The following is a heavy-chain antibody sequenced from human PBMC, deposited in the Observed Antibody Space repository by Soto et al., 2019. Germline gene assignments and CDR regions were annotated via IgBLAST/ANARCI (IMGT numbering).Heavy chain of an antibody. CDR3: ARGGYYYGSGSRDYYYDYGMDV. CDR1: GGSISSGGYY. D-gene: IGHD3-10*01. V-gene: IGHV4-31*03. J-gene: IGHJ6*02. CDR2: IYYSGST. Sequence: PSETLSLTCTVSGGSISSGGYYWSWIRQHPGKGLEWIGYIYYSGSTYYNPSLKSRVTISVDTSKNQFSLKLNSVTAADTAVYYCARGGYYYGSGSRDYYYDYGMDVWGQGTTVTVSS.